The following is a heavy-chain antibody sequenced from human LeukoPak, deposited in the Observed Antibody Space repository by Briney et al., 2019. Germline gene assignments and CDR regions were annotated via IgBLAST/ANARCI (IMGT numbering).Heavy chain of an antibody. CDR2: ISSSGGST. D-gene: IGHD6-13*01. CDR3: AKARVGEAGASDY. J-gene: IGHJ4*02. Sequence: PGGSLRLSCAASGFTLSSYAMSWVRQSPGKGLEWVSTISSSGGSTYYADSVKGRFTISRDNSKNTLFLQMNSLRAEDTAVYYCAKARVGEAGASDYWGQGTLVTVSS. CDR1: GFTLSSYA. V-gene: IGHV3-23*01.